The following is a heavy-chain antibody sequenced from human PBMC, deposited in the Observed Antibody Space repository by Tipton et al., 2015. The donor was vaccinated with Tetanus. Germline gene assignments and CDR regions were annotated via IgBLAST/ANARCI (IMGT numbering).Heavy chain of an antibody. Sequence: LRLSCNVSGDSITNKDYYWGWIRQPPGQGLEWLATVYYIGSTYYNPSLKSRLSISVAPSRTLFSLKLRSLTAADTAIYYCARTFPVGGSRIRGGCPFDVWGQGTSVTVSS. CDR1: GDSITNKDYY. CDR3: ARTFPVGGSRIRGGCPFDV. CDR2: VYYIGST. V-gene: IGHV4-39*01. D-gene: IGHD2-15*01. J-gene: IGHJ3*01.